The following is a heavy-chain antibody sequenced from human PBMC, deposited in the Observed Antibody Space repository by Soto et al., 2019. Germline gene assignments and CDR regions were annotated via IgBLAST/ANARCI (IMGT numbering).Heavy chain of an antibody. CDR2: ISAYNGKT. CDR3: AKADSNYAGRFSYYYMDV. CDR1: GYTFSSYG. D-gene: IGHD4-4*01. Sequence: ASVKVSCKASGYTFSSYGIGWVPQAPGQGLEWMGWISAYNGKTHYSQNFQGKVTMATDTSTSTAYMELRTLRSDDTAVYYCAKADSNYAGRFSYYYMDVWGNGTLVTVSS. J-gene: IGHJ6*03. V-gene: IGHV1-18*04.